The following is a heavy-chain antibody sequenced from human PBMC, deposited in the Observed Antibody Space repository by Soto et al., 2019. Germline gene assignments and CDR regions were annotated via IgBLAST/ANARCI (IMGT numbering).Heavy chain of an antibody. CDR2: ILNDASGH. J-gene: IGHJ4*02. V-gene: IGHV3-33*01. D-gene: IGHD5-12*01. CDR3: ARDDGYPDNGFDY. CDR1: GFTFSRHG. Sequence: QVQLVESGGGVVQPGTSLRLSCAASGFTFSRHGMHWVRQTPGKGLEWLAVILNDASGHWYADSVKGRFTISRDNFENTLYLQMNGLRLEDTAMYYCARDDGYPDNGFDYWGQGTLVTVPS.